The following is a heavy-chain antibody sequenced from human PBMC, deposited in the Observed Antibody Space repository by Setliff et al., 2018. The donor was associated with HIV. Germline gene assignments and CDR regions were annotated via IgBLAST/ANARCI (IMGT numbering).Heavy chain of an antibody. CDR3: ARDDYANTDLDY. Sequence: ASVKVSCKASADTFTNCLINWVRQAPGQGLEWMGWINTDSGNPTYAQGFTGRFVFSFDTSVRTAYLQITSLKPEDTAVYFCARDDYANTDLDYWGPGTLVTVSS. CDR1: ADTFTNCL. V-gene: IGHV7-4-1*02. CDR2: INTDSGNP. J-gene: IGHJ4*02. D-gene: IGHD4-17*01.